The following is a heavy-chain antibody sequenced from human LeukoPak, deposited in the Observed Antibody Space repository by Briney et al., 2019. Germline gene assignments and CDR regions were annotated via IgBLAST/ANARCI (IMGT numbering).Heavy chain of an antibody. D-gene: IGHD6-6*01. CDR1: GGTFSSYA. J-gene: IGHJ6*03. V-gene: IGHV1-69*13. Sequence: SVKVSCKASGGTFSSYAISWVRQAPGQGLEWMGGIIPIFGTANYAQKLQGRVTITADESTSTAYMELSSLRTEDTAVYYCARDPPYSTSYYYYYMDVWGKGTTVTVSS. CDR3: ARDPPYSTSYYYYYMDV. CDR2: IIPIFGTA.